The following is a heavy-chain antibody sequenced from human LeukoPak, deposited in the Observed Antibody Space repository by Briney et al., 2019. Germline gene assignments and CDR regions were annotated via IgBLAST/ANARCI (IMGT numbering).Heavy chain of an antibody. CDR3: ARVYYDFWSGYTAYYYYGMDV. CDR1: GGTLSSYA. V-gene: IGHV1-46*01. Sequence: GASVKVSCKASGGTLSSYAISWVRQAPGQGLEWMGIINPSGGSTSYAQKFQGRVTMTRDTSTSTVYMELSSLRSEDTAVYYCARVYYDFWSGYTAYYYYGMDVWGQGTTVTVSS. J-gene: IGHJ6*02. CDR2: INPSGGST. D-gene: IGHD3-3*01.